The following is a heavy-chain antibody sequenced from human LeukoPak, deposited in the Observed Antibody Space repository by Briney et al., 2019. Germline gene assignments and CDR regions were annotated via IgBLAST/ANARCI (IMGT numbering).Heavy chain of an antibody. CDR3: ARSLRYFDPNYFDY. D-gene: IGHD3-9*01. J-gene: IGHJ4*02. CDR1: GGTFSSFS. Sequence: GASVKVSCKASGGTFSSFSVTWVRHAPGQGLEWMGGIVPIFGTANYAQKFQGRVTITADKSTSTAYMELSSVTAADTAVYYCARSLRYFDPNYFDYWGQGTLVTVSS. V-gene: IGHV1-69*06. CDR2: IVPIFGTA.